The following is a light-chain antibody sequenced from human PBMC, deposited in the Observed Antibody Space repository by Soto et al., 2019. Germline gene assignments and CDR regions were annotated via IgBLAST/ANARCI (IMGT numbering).Light chain of an antibody. V-gene: IGKV1-9*01. CDR2: AAS. Sequence: IQLTQSPSSLSASVGDRVTITCRASQGISSYLAWYQQKPGKAPKLLIYAASTLQSGVPSRFSGTGSGTDFTLTISSLQPEDFATYYCQQSYGTPFTFGQGTKLEIK. J-gene: IGKJ2*01. CDR3: QQSYGTPFT. CDR1: QGISSY.